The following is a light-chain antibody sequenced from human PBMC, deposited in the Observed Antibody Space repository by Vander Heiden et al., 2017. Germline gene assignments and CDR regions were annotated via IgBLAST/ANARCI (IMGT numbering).Light chain of an antibody. Sequence: DIQMTQSPSTLSASVGDRIRITCRASQSFTGFLGWYRQTAVKGPHLLIYQTTTLHSGVPSRFSGSGSGTEFTLTIGSLQTDDFATYYCLHYGVFPFTFGQGTKVEIK. CDR3: LHYGVFPFT. CDR1: QSFTGF. CDR2: QTT. J-gene: IGKJ2*01. V-gene: IGKV1-5*03.